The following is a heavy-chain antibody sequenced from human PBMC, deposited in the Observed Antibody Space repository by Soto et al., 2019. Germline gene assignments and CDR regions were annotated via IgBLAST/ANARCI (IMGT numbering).Heavy chain of an antibody. V-gene: IGHV3-48*01. CDR2: ISGSDSTK. J-gene: IGHJ4*02. CDR3: ARDLLVPYGDYGGSTFGY. CDR1: GFTFSSYS. D-gene: IGHD4-17*01. Sequence: GGSLRLSCAASGFTFSSYSMNWVRQAPGKGLEWVSYISGSDSTKYYADSVKGRFTISRDNAKNSLYLQMNSLRAEDTAVYYCARDLLVPYGDYGGSTFGYWGQGTLVTVSS.